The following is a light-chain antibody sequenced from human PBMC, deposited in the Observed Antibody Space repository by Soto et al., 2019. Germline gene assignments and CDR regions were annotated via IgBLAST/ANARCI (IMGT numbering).Light chain of an antibody. CDR2: AAS. CDR3: QQSYSTPLT. J-gene: IGKJ4*01. V-gene: IGKV1-39*01. CDR1: QSISSY. Sequence: DIQMTQSPSSLSASVGDRVTITCRASQSISSYLNWYQQKPGKAPILLIYAASSLQSGVPPRFSGSGSGTDFTLTISSLQPEDFATYYCQQSYSTPLTFGGGTKVEIK.